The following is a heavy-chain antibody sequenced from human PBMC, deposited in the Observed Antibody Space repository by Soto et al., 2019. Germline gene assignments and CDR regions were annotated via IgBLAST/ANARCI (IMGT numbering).Heavy chain of an antibody. D-gene: IGHD5-18*01. CDR3: AKDRMVRSYYYGMDV. CDR1: GDSGFSFSSYG. J-gene: IGHJ6*02. Sequence: QVHLVESGGGVVQPGGSLRLSCAASGDSGFSFSSYGIHWVRQAPGKGLEWVSVISYDGSNRHFADSVKGRFAVSRDDAMHTVYLQMNAQRPEDTAVYYCAKDRMVRSYYYGMDVWGQGTTVTVSS. V-gene: IGHV3-30*18. CDR2: ISYDGSNR.